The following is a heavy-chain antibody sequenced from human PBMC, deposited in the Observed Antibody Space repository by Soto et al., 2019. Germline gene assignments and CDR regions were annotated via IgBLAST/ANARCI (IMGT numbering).Heavy chain of an antibody. CDR3: ASGGQGLFDY. D-gene: IGHD3-16*01. CDR1: GGSINTAAYY. CDR2: IFYSGSA. Sequence: PSETLSLTCNVTGGSINTAAYYWSWIRQVPGKGLEWIGYIFYSGSAYYHPSLKSRASISADKSISTAYLQWSSLKASDTAMYYCASGGQGLFDYWGQGTLVTVSS. J-gene: IGHJ4*02. V-gene: IGHV4-31*03.